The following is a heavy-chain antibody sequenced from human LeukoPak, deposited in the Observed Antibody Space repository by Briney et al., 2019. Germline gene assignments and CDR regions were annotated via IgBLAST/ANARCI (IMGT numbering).Heavy chain of an antibody. D-gene: IGHD4-11*01. J-gene: IGHJ4*02. V-gene: IGHV3-23*01. CDR2: ISGSGGST. CDR1: GFTFSSYA. CDR3: AKDAYSNPYGDY. Sequence: GGSLLLSCAASGFTFSSYAMSWVRQAPGKGLDWVSAISGSGGSTYYADSVKGRFTISRDNSKNTLYLQMNSLRAEDTAVYYCAKDAYSNPYGDYWGKGTLVTVSS.